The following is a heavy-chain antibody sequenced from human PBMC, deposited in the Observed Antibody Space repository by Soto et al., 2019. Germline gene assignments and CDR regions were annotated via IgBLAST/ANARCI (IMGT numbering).Heavy chain of an antibody. CDR1: GYTLTELS. CDR2: FDPEDSET. Sequence: ASVKVSCKVSGYTLTELSMHWVRQAPGKGLEWMGGFDPEDSETIYAQKFQGRVTMTEDTSTDTAYMELSSLRSEDTAVYYCATRAPDSSGYYLYYFDYWGQGTLVTVSS. D-gene: IGHD3-22*01. J-gene: IGHJ4*02. V-gene: IGHV1-24*01. CDR3: ATRAPDSSGYYLYYFDY.